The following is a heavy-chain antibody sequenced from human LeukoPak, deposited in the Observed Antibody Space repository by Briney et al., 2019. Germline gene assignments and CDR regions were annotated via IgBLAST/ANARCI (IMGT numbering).Heavy chain of an antibody. D-gene: IGHD6-19*01. CDR1: GFTFSSYW. Sequence: GGSLRPSCAASGFTFSSYWMSWVRQAPGKGLEWVANIKQDGSEKYYVDSVKGRFTISRDNAKNSLYLQMNSLRAEDTAVYYCARRSIAVAGTHYYYMDVWGKGTTVTVSS. CDR2: IKQDGSEK. CDR3: ARRSIAVAGTHYYYMDV. J-gene: IGHJ6*03. V-gene: IGHV3-7*01.